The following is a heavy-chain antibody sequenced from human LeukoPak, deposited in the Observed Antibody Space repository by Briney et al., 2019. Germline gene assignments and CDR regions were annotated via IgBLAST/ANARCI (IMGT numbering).Heavy chain of an antibody. CDR1: GGSISSGGYY. CDR3: ARGLHGDYFDY. Sequence: SETLSLTCTVSGGSISSGGYYWSWIRQHPGKGLEWIGYIYYSGSTNYNPSLKSRVTISVDTSKNQFSLKLSSVTAADTAVYYCARGLHGDYFDYWGQGTLVTVSS. J-gene: IGHJ4*02. CDR2: IYYSGST. D-gene: IGHD4-17*01. V-gene: IGHV4-61*08.